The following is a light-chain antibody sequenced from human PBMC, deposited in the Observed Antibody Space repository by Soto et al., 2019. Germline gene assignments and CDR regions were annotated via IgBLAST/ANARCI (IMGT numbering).Light chain of an antibody. CDR1: SSNIGAGYD. CDR3: QSYDSSLSGWL. CDR2: DNF. Sequence: QSVLTQPPSVSGAPGQRVTISCTGSSSNIGAGYDVHWYQQAPGTAPKLLIYDNFNRPSGVPDRFSGSKSGTSASLAITGLQAEDEADYYCQSYDSSLSGWLFGGGTKLTVL. V-gene: IGLV1-40*01. J-gene: IGLJ3*02.